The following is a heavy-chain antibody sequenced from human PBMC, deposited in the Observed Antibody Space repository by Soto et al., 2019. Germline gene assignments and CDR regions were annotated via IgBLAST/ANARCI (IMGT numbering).Heavy chain of an antibody. V-gene: IGHV4-39*07. Sequence: PSETLSLTCTVSGGSISSSSYYWGWIRQPPGKGLEWIGSIYYSGSTYYNPSLKSRVTISVDTSKNQFSLKLSSVTAADTAVYYCAGAPPFYDFLSGHIFDAFDLWGQGTMVTVSS. D-gene: IGHD3-3*01. CDR1: GGSISSSSYY. CDR2: IYYSGST. J-gene: IGHJ3*01. CDR3: AGAPPFYDFLSGHIFDAFDL.